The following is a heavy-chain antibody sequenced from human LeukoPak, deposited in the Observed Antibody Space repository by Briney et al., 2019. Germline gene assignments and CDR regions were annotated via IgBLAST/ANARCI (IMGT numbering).Heavy chain of an antibody. V-gene: IGHV4-30-4*08. Sequence: PSETLSLTCTVSGGSISSGDYYWSWIRQPPGKGLEWIGYIYYSGSTYYNPSLKSRVTISVDTSKNQFSLKLSSVTAADTAVYYCARGRAVAGQLFDYWGQGTLVTVSS. CDR2: IYYSGST. CDR1: GGSISSGDYY. CDR3: ARGRAVAGQLFDY. J-gene: IGHJ4*02. D-gene: IGHD6-19*01.